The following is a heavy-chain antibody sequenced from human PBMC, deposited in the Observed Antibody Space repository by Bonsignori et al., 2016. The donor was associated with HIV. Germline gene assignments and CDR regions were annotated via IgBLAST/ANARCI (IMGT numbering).Heavy chain of an antibody. Sequence: SETLSLTCAVYGGSFSGYYWSWIRQPPGKGLEWIGEINHSGSTNYNPSLKSRVTISVDTSKNQFSLKLSSVTAADTAVYYCARGGRRALLGGFPQRYWGQGTLVTVSS. CDR3: ARGGRRALLGGFPQRY. J-gene: IGHJ4*02. D-gene: IGHD2-15*01. CDR1: GGSFSGYY. CDR2: INHSGST. V-gene: IGHV4-34*01.